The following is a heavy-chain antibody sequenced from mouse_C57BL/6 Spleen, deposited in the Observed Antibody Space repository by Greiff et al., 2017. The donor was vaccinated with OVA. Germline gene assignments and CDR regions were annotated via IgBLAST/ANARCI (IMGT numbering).Heavy chain of an antibody. CDR3: ARNAKNYDGYSFAY. J-gene: IGHJ3*01. Sequence: QVQLRQSGPGLVAPSQSLSITCTVSGFSLTSYAISWVRQPPGKGLEWLGVIWTGGGTNYNSALKSRLSLSKDNSKSQVFLKMNSLHTDDTAMYYRARNAKNYDGYSFAYWGQGTLVTVSA. CDR2: IWTGGGT. V-gene: IGHV2-9-1*01. CDR1: GFSLTSYA. D-gene: IGHD2-3*01.